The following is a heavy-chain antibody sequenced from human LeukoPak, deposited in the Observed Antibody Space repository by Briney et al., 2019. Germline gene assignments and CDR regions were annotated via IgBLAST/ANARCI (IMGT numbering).Heavy chain of an antibody. CDR1: GYSFTNYW. V-gene: IGHV5-51*01. J-gene: IGHJ6*03. CDR2: IYPGDSDT. Sequence: GESPKISCQGSGYSFTNYWIGWVRQMPGKGLEWMGIIYPGDSDTRYSPSFQGQVTISADKSINTAYLQWSSLKASDTAMYYCARRSAVAPYYYMDVWGKGTTVTVSS. CDR3: ARRSAVAPYYYMDV.